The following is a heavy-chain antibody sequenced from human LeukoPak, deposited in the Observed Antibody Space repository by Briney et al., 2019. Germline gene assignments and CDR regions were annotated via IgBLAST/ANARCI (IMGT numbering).Heavy chain of an antibody. CDR2: INPNSGGT. D-gene: IGHD3-22*01. CDR3: ARDGPYDSSGYYYFLSPHFDY. V-gene: IGHV1-2*02. J-gene: IGHJ4*02. Sequence: ASVKVSCKASGYTFTGYYMHWVRQAPGQGLEWMGWINPNSGGTNYAQRFQGRVTMTRDTSISTAYMELRSLRSDDTAVYYCARDGPYDSSGYYYFLSPHFDYWGQGTLVTVSS. CDR1: GYTFTGYY.